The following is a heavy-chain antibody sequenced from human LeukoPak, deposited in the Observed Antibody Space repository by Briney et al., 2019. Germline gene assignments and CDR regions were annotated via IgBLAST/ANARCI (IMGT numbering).Heavy chain of an antibody. J-gene: IGHJ4*02. CDR1: GYTFTGYY. D-gene: IGHD4-17*01. V-gene: IGHV1-2*02. CDR2: INPNSGGT. CDR3: ARDFYFDYSDNPAGDY. Sequence: GASVKVSCKASGYTFTGYYMHWVRQAPGQGLEWKGWINPNSGGTNYAQKFQGRVTMTRDTSISTAYMELSRLRSDDTAVYYCARDFYFDYSDNPAGDYWGQGTLVTVSS.